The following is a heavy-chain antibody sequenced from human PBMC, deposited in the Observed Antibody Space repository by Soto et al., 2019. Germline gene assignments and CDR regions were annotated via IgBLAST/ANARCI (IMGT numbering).Heavy chain of an antibody. J-gene: IGHJ5*02. D-gene: IGHD2-15*01. CDR1: GASRGDHDW. CDR2: ISPGGIA. V-gene: IGHV4-4*02. CDR3: ARSADCRGGAKCIVGWVAP. Sequence: QVHLQESGPGLVEPSGTLSLTCSVSGASRGDHDWWTWVRQSPEKGPEWIGEISPGGIAKYNPSHKNRVTISIERSKSQFDLTLNSLTAADRARYYCARSADCRGGAKCIVGWVAPGGQGILVPVSS.